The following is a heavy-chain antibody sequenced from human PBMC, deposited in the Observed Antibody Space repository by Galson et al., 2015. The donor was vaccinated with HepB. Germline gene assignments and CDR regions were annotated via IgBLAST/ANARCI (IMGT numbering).Heavy chain of an antibody. D-gene: IGHD6-6*01. Sequence: SLRLSCAASGFTFSSYGMHWVRQAPGKGLEWVAVIWYDGSNKYYADSVKGRFTISRGNSKNTLYLQMNSLRAEDTAVYYCARISAAALPGDFWGQGTLVTVSS. CDR2: IWYDGSNK. V-gene: IGHV3-33*01. CDR3: ARISAAALPGDF. J-gene: IGHJ4*02. CDR1: GFTFSSYG.